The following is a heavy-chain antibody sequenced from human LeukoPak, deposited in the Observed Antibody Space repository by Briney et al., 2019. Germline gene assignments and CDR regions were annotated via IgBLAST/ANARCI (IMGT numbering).Heavy chain of an antibody. D-gene: IGHD2/OR15-2a*01. J-gene: IGHJ4*01. Sequence: SETLSLTCAVNGGSFSADYWNWIRQPPGKGLEGIGEINHSGSANYNPSLKSRVTISVDTSKNQFSLKLSSVTAADTALYYCARKVYGQYFFDYWGLGTLVTVSS. V-gene: IGHV4-34*01. CDR2: INHSGSA. CDR3: ARKVYGQYFFDY. CDR1: GGSFSADY.